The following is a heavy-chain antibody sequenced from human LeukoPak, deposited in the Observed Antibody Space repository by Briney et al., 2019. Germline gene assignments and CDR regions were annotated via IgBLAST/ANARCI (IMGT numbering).Heavy chain of an antibody. D-gene: IGHD6-19*01. Sequence: SETLSLTCTVSGGSISSSSYYWGWIRQPPGKGLEWIGSIYYSGSTYYNPSLKSRVTISVDTSKNQFSLKLSSVTAADTAVYYCARDGSQTSSGWNKFDYWGQGTLVTVSS. CDR2: IYYSGST. CDR3: ARDGSQTSSGWNKFDY. CDR1: GGSISSSSYY. V-gene: IGHV4-39*07. J-gene: IGHJ4*02.